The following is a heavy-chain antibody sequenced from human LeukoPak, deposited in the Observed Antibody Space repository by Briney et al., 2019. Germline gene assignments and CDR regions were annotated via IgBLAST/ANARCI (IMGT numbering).Heavy chain of an antibody. CDR2: INHNSGGT. J-gene: IGHJ6*02. V-gene: IGHV1-2*02. CDR3: ARVAAYCSSTSCLGAYGMDV. D-gene: IGHD2-2*01. CDR1: GYTFITYY. Sequence: ASVTVSCKASGYTFITYYMHWVRQAPGQGREGMGWINHNSGGTNYAQKFQGRVTMTRDTSISTAYMELSRLRSDDTAVYYCARVAAYCSSTSCLGAYGMDVWGQGTTVTVSS.